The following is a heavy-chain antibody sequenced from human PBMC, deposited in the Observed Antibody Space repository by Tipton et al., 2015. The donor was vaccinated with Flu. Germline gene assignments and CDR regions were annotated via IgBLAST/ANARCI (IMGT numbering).Heavy chain of an antibody. CDR2: IYYSGST. Sequence: TLSLTCTVSGGSISSSSYYWSWIRQPPGKGLEWIGYIYYSGSTNYNPSLKSRVTISVDTAKNQFSLKLSSVTAADTAVYYCARDMTGYSSWFGPWGQGTLVTVSS. D-gene: IGHD6-13*01. CDR1: GGSISSSSYY. J-gene: IGHJ5*02. V-gene: IGHV4-61*01. CDR3: ARDMTGYSSWFGP.